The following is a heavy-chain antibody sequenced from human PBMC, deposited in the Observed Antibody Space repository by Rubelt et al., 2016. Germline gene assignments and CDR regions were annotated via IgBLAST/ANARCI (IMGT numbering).Heavy chain of an antibody. J-gene: IGHJ4*02. CDR1: GYTFTSYY. CDR2: INPSGGST. D-gene: IGHD4-17*01. Sequence: QVQLVQSGAEVKKPGASVKVSCKASGYTFTSYYMHWVRQAPGQGLEWMGIINPSGGSTSYAQKCQGRVNMTRETSTSTVYMELSSLRSEATAGYYCARAASTVTTLLDLGYWGQGTLVTVSS. CDR3: ARAASTVTTLLDLGY. V-gene: IGHV1-46*01.